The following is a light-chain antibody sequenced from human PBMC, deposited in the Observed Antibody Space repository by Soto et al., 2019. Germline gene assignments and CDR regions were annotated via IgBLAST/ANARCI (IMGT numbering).Light chain of an antibody. J-gene: IGKJ1*01. V-gene: IGKV4-1*01. Sequence: DIVMTQSADSLAVSLGERATINCKSSQSVFSNSNNKKYLAWYQQKLGQPPKLLIYWASSRESGVPDRFSGSGSGTEFTLTISSLQSEDFAVYYCQQYNNWPPTFGQGTTGDIK. CDR3: QQYNNWPPT. CDR1: QSVFSNSNNKKY. CDR2: WAS.